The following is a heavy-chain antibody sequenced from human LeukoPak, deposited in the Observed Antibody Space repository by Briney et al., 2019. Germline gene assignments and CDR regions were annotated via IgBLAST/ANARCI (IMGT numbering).Heavy chain of an antibody. CDR3: ARDINDFNWFDP. V-gene: IGHV3-30*02. J-gene: IGHJ5*02. CDR2: IRYDGSNK. Sequence: PGGSLRLSCAASGFTFSSYGMHWVRQAPGKGLEWVAFIRYDGSNKYYADSVKGRFTISRDNAKNSLYLQMNSLRAEDTAVYYCARDINDFNWFDPWGQGTLVTVSS. D-gene: IGHD3-3*01. CDR1: GFTFSSYG.